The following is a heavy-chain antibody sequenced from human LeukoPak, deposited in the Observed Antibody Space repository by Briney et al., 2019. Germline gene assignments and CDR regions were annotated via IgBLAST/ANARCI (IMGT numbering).Heavy chain of an antibody. Sequence: PGGSLRLSCAASGFTFDDYAMHWVRQAPGKGLEWVSGISWNSGSIGYADSVKGRFTISRDNAKNSLYLQMNSLRAEDTALYYCAKARVGRYHAFDIWGQGTMVTVSS. J-gene: IGHJ3*02. CDR2: ISWNSGSI. CDR1: GFTFDDYA. V-gene: IGHV3-9*01. CDR3: AKARVGRYHAFDI. D-gene: IGHD1-26*01.